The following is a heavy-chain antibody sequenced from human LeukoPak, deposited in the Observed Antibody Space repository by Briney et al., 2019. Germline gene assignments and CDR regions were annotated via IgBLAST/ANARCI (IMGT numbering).Heavy chain of an antibody. CDR1: RESISVFY. V-gene: IGHV4-34*01. CDR3: AKGRVMVFGVVPDNHYYMDV. J-gene: IGHJ6*03. CDR2: INHSGGT. D-gene: IGHD3-3*01. Sequence: PSETLSLTCAVSRESISVFYWGCIRQVPGKGLEWIGEINHSGGTKYNPSLKSRASMSVDTSKKQFSLKLSSVTAAGTAVYYCAKGRVMVFGVVPDNHYYMDVWGKGTAVSVSS.